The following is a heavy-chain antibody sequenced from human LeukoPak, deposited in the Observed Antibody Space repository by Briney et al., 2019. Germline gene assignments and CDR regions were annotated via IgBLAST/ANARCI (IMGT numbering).Heavy chain of an antibody. D-gene: IGHD4-17*01. V-gene: IGHV3-33*08. CDR3: ARSSYGDPFDY. CDR2: IWYDGSNK. CDR1: GFTFSSYW. Sequence: GGSLRLSCAASGFTFSSYWMHWVRQAPGKGLEWVAVIWYDGSNKYYADSVKGRFTISRDNSKNTLYLQMNSLRAEDTAVYYCARSSYGDPFDYWGQGTLVTVSS. J-gene: IGHJ4*02.